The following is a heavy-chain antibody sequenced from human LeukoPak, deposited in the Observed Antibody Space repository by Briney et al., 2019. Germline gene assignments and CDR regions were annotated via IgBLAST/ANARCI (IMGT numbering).Heavy chain of an antibody. CDR2: ISGSGGST. J-gene: IGHJ4*02. V-gene: IGHV3-23*01. D-gene: IGHD3-22*01. CDR1: GFTFSSCA. CDR3: AKDQVWIVVGSFDY. Sequence: PGGSLRLSCAASGFTFSSCAMSWVRQAPGKGLEWVSGISGSGGSTYYADSVKGRFTISRDNSKNTLYLQMTSLRAEDTAVYYCAKDQVWIVVGSFDYWGQGTLVTVSS.